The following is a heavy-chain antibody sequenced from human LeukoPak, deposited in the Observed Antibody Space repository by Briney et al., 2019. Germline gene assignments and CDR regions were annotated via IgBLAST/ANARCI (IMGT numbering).Heavy chain of an antibody. CDR2: IYHSGST. CDR1: GGSISSGGYY. Sequence: SETLSLTCTVSGGSISSGGYYWSWIRQPPGKGLEWIGYIYHSGSTYYNPSLKSRVTISVDRSKNQFSLKLSSVTAADTAVYYCARDQRGVAYCGGDCYSGEPFGYYYYMDVWGKGTTVTVSS. D-gene: IGHD2-21*01. V-gene: IGHV4-30-2*01. CDR3: ARDQRGVAYCGGDCYSGEPFGYYYYMDV. J-gene: IGHJ6*03.